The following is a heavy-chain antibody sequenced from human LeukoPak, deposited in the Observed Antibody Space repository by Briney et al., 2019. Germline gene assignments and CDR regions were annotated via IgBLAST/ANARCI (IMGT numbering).Heavy chain of an antibody. J-gene: IGHJ3*02. V-gene: IGHV3-74*03. CDR3: ARSKSWNYTDAFDI. CDR2: INGDGSNT. Sequence: PGGSLRLSCAASGFTFSSHWMHWVRQAPGKGLVWVSRINGDGSNTTYADSVKGRFTISRDNAKNTLYLQMNSLRAEDTAVYHCARSKSWNYTDAFDIWGQGTMVTVSS. D-gene: IGHD1-7*01. CDR1: GFTFSSHW.